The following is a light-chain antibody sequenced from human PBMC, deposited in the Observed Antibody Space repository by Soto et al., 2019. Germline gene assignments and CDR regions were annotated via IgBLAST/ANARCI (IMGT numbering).Light chain of an antibody. CDR2: GAS. J-gene: IGKJ5*01. CDR1: QSVGGD. Sequence: VVMTQSPATLSVSAGERAILSFRASQSVGGDLAWYQRKPGQAPRLLIYGASSRATGIPARFSGSGSGTDFTLTISSLEPQDFAVYYCQQRSNWLTFGQGTRLEIK. V-gene: IGKV3-11*01. CDR3: QQRSNWLT.